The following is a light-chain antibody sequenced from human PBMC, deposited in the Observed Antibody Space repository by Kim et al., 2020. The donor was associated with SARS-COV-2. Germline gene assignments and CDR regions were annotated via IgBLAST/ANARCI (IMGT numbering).Light chain of an antibody. J-gene: IGKJ5*01. V-gene: IGKV3-20*01. CDR1: QSVSSSS. Sequence: EIVLTQSPGTLPLSQGERATLSCRTGQSVSSSSLAWYQQKPGQAPRLLIYGASRRATGIPDRFSGSGSGTDFTLTINRLEPEDVAVYYCQQYGSSPPVTFGQGTRLEIK. CDR3: QQYGSSPPVT. CDR2: GAS.